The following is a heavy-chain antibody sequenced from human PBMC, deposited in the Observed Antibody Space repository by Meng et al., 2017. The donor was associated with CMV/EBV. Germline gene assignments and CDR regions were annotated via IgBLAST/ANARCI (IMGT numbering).Heavy chain of an antibody. CDR2: IYYSGST. D-gene: IGHD6-19*01. V-gene: IGHV4-39*07. J-gene: IGHJ4*02. Sequence: QLRLQEAGPGLVKPSETLSLTCTVSGGSISSSSYYWGWIRQPPGKGLEWIGSIYYSGSTYYNPSLKSRVTISVDTSKNQFSLKLSSVTAADTAVYYCARDSAVAGVVDYWGQGTLVTVSS. CDR3: ARDSAVAGVVDY. CDR1: GGSISSSSYY.